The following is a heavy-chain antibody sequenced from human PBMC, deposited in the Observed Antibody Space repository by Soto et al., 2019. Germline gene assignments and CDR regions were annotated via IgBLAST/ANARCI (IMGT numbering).Heavy chain of an antibody. D-gene: IGHD1-1*01. CDR2: INHGGST. J-gene: IGHJ5*02. CDR1: GGSFSGYY. V-gene: IGHV4-34*01. CDR3: ATANWSHHYFDT. Sequence: PETLSLTCAVYGGSFSGYYWSWLRQPPGKGLEWIGEINHGGSTNYNPSLKSRVTISVDTSKNQFSLKVTSVTAADTAVYYCATANWSHHYFDTWCQGPLVT.